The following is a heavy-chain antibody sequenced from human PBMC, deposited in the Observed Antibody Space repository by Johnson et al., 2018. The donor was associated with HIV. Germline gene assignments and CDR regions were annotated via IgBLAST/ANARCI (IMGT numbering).Heavy chain of an antibody. D-gene: IGHD6-13*01. CDR2: IKQDGSEK. J-gene: IGHJ3*02. CDR3: TALWAAAGDAFDI. CDR1: GFTFSNYP. Sequence: VQLVESGGGVVRPGGSLRLSCAASGFTFSNYPMNWVRQAPGKGLEWVANIKQDGSEKHYVGSLEGRFTISRDNSKNTLYLQMNSLKSEDTAVYYCTALWAAAGDAFDIWGQGTMVTVSS. V-gene: IGHV3-7*03.